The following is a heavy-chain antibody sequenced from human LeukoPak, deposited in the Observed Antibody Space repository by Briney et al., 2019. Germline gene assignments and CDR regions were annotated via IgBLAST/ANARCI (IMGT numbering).Heavy chain of an antibody. CDR3: ARDRGPQYFQH. CDR2: IRQDGSEK. Sequence: GGSLRLSCAASGFTFGSYWMSWVRQAPGKGLEWVANIRQDGSEKHYVDSVKGRFTISRDNAKSSLYLQMNSLRAEDTAVYYCARDRGPQYFQHWGQGTLVTVSS. V-gene: IGHV3-7*01. CDR1: GFTFGSYW. J-gene: IGHJ1*01.